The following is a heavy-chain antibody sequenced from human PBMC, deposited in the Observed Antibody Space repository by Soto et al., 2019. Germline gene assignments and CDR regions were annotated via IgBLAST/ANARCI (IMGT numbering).Heavy chain of an antibody. Sequence: PSQTLSLTCAISGDSVSSHTASWNWIRQSPSRGLEWLGRTYFRSKWYNDYAVSVKSRIIINPDTSNNQFSLQLNSVTPEDTAVYFCAKGDNLGPKTGYAFDPWGQGIMVTVSS. CDR3: AKGDNLGPKTGYAFDP. CDR2: TYFRSKWYN. J-gene: IGHJ5*02. D-gene: IGHD5-12*01. V-gene: IGHV6-1*01. CDR1: GDSVSSHTAS.